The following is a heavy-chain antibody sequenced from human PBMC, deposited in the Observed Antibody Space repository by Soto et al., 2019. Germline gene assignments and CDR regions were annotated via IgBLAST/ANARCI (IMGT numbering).Heavy chain of an antibody. CDR2: IIPILGIA. Sequence: SVKVSCKASGGTFSSYTISWVRQAPGQGLEWMGRIIPILGIANYAQKFQGRVTITADKSTSTAYMELSSLRSEDTAVYYCARARRGGSGCSITGCDKRYYYYYYRDIWGKGTTVTVPS. J-gene: IGHJ6*03. D-gene: IGHD2-2*01. CDR3: ARARRGGSGCSITGCDKRYYYYYYRDI. CDR1: GGTFSSYT. V-gene: IGHV1-69*02.